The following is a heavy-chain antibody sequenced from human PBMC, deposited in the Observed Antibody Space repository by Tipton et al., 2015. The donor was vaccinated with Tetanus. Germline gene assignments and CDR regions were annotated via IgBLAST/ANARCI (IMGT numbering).Heavy chain of an antibody. CDR2: IYQTGST. CDR1: GVLLTTGGYS. CDR3: VRGRGLGAYSYGLEY. D-gene: IGHD5-12*01. Sequence: TLSLTCNVTGVLLTTGGYSWGWIRQPPGQGLEGIGYIYQTGSTYFHPSLRSRLTMSFKMSKNHFSLKRTSVTAADTAVYYCVRGRGLGAYSYGLEYGGQGVLVTVSS. V-gene: IGHV4-30-2*01. J-gene: IGHJ4*02.